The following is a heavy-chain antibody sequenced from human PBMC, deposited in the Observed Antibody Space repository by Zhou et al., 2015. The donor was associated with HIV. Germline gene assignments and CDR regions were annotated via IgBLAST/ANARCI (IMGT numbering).Heavy chain of an antibody. CDR2: INSDGSST. CDR1: GFTLSNYW. CDR3: VRGRHWTVKTGAEAFDI. Sequence: EVQMVESGGGLVQPGGSLRLSCAASGFTLSNYWMHWVRQAPGKGLVWVSRINSDGSSTTYAESVKGRFTISRDNAKNTLYLRMNSLRDEDTALYYCVRGRHWTVKTGAEAFDIWGQGAMVTVSS. V-gene: IGHV3-74*01. D-gene: IGHD4-17*01. J-gene: IGHJ3*02.